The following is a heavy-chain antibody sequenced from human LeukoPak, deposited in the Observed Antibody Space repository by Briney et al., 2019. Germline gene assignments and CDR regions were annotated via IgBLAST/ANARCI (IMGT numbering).Heavy chain of an antibody. V-gene: IGHV3-53*01. D-gene: IGHD3-22*01. CDR1: GFTVSDNY. CDR3: ARADSDSSGYTYWYFDL. J-gene: IGHJ2*01. Sequence: GGSLRFSCAASGFTVSDNYMSWVRQAPGKGLEWVSLIYAAGRTYYADSVRGRFTISRDNTKNTLYLQMNTLRAEDTAVYYCARADSDSSGYTYWYFDLWGRGTLVTVSS. CDR2: IYAAGRT.